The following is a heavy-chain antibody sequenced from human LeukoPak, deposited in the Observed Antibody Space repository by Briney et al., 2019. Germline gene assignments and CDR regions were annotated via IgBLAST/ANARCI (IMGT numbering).Heavy chain of an antibody. Sequence: SETLSLTCAVYGGSFSGYYWSWIRQPPGKGLEWIGEINHGGSTNYNPSLKSRVTISVDTSKNQFPLKLSSVTAADTAVYYCASVARYCSGGSCYFSGMDVWGKGTTVTVSS. CDR2: INHGGST. CDR1: GGSFSGYY. CDR3: ASVARYCSGGSCYFSGMDV. V-gene: IGHV4-34*01. J-gene: IGHJ6*04. D-gene: IGHD2-15*01.